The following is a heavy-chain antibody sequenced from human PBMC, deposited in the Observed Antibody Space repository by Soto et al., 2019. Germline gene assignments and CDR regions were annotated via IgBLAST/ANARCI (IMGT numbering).Heavy chain of an antibody. V-gene: IGHV4-59*01. CDR3: ARGDIAVAGYYYYGMDV. J-gene: IGHJ6*02. CDR2: IYYSGST. CDR1: GGSISSYY. D-gene: IGHD6-19*01. Sequence: SETLSLTCAVYGGSISSYYWSWIRQPPGKGLEWIGYIYYSGSTNYNPSLKSRVTISVDTSKNQFSLKLSSVTAADTAVYYCARGDIAVAGYYYYGMDVWGQGTTVTVSS.